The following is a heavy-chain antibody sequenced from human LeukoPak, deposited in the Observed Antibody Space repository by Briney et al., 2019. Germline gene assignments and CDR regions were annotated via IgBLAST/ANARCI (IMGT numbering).Heavy chain of an antibody. V-gene: IGHV3-9*01. Sequence: GGSLRLSCAASGFTFDDYAMHWVRQAPGKGLEWVSGITWNSGSIAYADSVKGRFTISRDNAKKSLYLQMNSLRAEDTALYYCAKIAGYDILTGHFDYWGQGTLVTVSS. CDR3: AKIAGYDILTGHFDY. CDR2: ITWNSGSI. J-gene: IGHJ4*02. D-gene: IGHD3-9*01. CDR1: GFTFDDYA.